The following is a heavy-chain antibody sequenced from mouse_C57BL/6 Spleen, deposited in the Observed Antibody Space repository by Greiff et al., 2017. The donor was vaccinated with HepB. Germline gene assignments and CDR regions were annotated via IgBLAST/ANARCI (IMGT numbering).Heavy chain of an antibody. J-gene: IGHJ2*01. CDR2: IYPGSGNT. CDR3: ARGGYGSSYQYYFDY. CDR1: GYTFTDYY. V-gene: IGHV1-76*01. D-gene: IGHD1-1*01. Sequence: VQLQQSGAELVRPGASVKLSCKASGYTFTDYYINWVKQRPGQGLEWIARIYPGSGNTYYNEKFKGKATLTAEKSSSTAYMQLSSLTSEDSAVYFCARGGYGSSYQYYFDYWGQGTTLTVSS.